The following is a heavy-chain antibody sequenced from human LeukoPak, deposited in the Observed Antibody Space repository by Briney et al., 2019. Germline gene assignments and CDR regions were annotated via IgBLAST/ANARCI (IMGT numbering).Heavy chain of an antibody. CDR2: FYYSGST. Sequence: SETLSLTCTVSGGSVSSYCWSWIRQPPGKGLEWIGYFYYSGSTNYNPSLKSRVTMSLDTSKNHFSLKLSSVNASDTAVYYCARSPEYAEGVLDYWGQGTLVTVSS. CDR3: ARSPEYAEGVLDY. D-gene: IGHD3-10*01. CDR1: GGSVSSYC. V-gene: IGHV4-59*08. J-gene: IGHJ4*02.